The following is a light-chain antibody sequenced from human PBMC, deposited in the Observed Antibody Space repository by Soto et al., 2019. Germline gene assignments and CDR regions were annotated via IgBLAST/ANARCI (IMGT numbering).Light chain of an antibody. Sequence: QSVLTQPPSVSGAPGQRVTISCTGSRSNIGAGYDVQWYQHFPGTAPKVLIYSNNQRPSGVPDRFSGSKSGTSASLAISGLQSEDEADYYCAVWDGSLNGWVFGGGTKLTVL. CDR2: SNN. V-gene: IGLV1-44*01. CDR3: AVWDGSLNGWV. CDR1: RSNIGAGYD. J-gene: IGLJ3*02.